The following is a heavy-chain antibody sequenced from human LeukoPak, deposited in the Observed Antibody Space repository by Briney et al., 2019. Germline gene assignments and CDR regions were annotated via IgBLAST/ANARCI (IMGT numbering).Heavy chain of an antibody. CDR1: GYTFTGYY. D-gene: IGHD3-22*01. CDR2: INPNSGGT. V-gene: IGHV1-2*02. CDR3: ARDYDTTMVNWFDP. J-gene: IGHJ5*02. Sequence: GASVKVSCKASGYTFTGYYMHWVRQAPGQGLEWMGWINPNSGGTNYAQKFQGRVTMTRDTSISTAYMELSRLRSDDTAVYYCARDYDTTMVNWFDPWGQGTLVTVSS.